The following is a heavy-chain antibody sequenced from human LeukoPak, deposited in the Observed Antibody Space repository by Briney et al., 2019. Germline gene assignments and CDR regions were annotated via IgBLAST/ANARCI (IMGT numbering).Heavy chain of an antibody. V-gene: IGHV4-31*03. D-gene: IGHD2-2*01. CDR3: ARAPQVYCSITSCYIFDF. J-gene: IGHJ4*02. CDR2: IYYSGST. CDR1: GGSISSGGYY. Sequence: TLSLTCTVSGGSISSGGYYWSWIRQHPGKGLEWIGYIYYSGSTYYNPSLKSRVTISADTSKNQFSLKLSSVTAADTAVYYCARAPQVYCSITSCYIFDFWGQGTLVTVSS.